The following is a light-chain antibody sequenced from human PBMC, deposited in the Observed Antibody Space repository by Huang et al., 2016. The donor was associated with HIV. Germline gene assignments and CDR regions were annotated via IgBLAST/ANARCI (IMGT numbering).Light chain of an antibody. V-gene: IGKV3-15*01. CDR2: GTP. CDR1: QSIGRD. J-gene: IGKJ3*01. Sequence: EIVMTQSPSILSASLGERVTLSCKASQSIGRDLAWYQQKPGQAPRLLLYGTPTRATGVPASFSGSGSGTDFALTISRLESEDFAVYFCQKYDTWTFTFGPGAKVDIK. CDR3: QKYDTWTFT.